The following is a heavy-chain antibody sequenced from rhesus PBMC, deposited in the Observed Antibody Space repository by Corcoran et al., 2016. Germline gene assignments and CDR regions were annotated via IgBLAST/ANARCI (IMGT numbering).Heavy chain of an antibody. Sequence: QVTLQQWGEGLVKPSEPLSLPCAVYGGSFSGYYYWTCIPKPPGKGMKWIGDVDGDGGRTNYTPSLKNRVTISKDTSNNQFSLKLSSVTAADTAVYYCARAPWYCTGGGCYYFDYWGQGVLVTVSS. CDR2: VDGDGGRT. D-gene: IGHD2-21*01. J-gene: IGHJ4*01. CDR1: GGSFSGYYY. V-gene: IGHV4-73*01. CDR3: ARAPWYCTGGGCYYFDY.